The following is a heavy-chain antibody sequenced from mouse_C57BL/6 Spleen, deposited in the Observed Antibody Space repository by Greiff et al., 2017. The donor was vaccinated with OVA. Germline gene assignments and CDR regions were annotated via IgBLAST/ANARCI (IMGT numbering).Heavy chain of an antibody. D-gene: IGHD2-1*01. CDR1: GYSFTGYY. Sequence: VHVKQSGPELVKPGASVKISCKASGYSFTGYYMHWVKQSHGNILDWIGYIYPYNGVSSYNQKFKGKATLTVDKSSSTAYMELRSLTSEDSAVYYCATPYGNYEADAMDYWGQGTSVTVSS. V-gene: IGHV1-31*01. CDR3: ATPYGNYEADAMDY. J-gene: IGHJ4*01. CDR2: IYPYNGVS.